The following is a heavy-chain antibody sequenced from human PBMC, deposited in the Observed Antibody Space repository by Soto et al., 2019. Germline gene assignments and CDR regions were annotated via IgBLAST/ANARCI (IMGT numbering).Heavy chain of an antibody. CDR2: INPKNGAT. CDR3: ARDYDFWSVPTYYFDY. V-gene: IGHV1-2*04. D-gene: IGHD3-3*01. CDR1: GYSFTGYS. Sequence: GASVKVSCKASGYSFTGYSMHWVRQAPGQGLEWMGWINPKNGATNYARKFQGWVTMIRDTSISTVYMELRNLKSDDTAVYSCARDYDFWSVPTYYFDYWGQGTLVTVSS. J-gene: IGHJ4*02.